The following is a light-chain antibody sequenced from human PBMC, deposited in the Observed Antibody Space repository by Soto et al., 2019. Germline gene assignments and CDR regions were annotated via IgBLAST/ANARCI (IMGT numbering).Light chain of an antibody. CDR2: EKS. V-gene: IGKV3-15*01. J-gene: IGKJ4*01. CDR3: QQYNKWPLT. CDR1: QSVSNN. Sequence: EIVMTQSPATLSVSPGERATLSCRASQSVSNNLAWYQQKPGQAPRLLIYEKSTRATGIPDWFSGSGSGTEFTLTISSLQSEDFAVYSCQQYNKWPLTFGGGTKVEIK.